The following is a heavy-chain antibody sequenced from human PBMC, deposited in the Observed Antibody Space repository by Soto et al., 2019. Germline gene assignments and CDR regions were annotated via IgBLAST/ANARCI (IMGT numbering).Heavy chain of an antibody. V-gene: IGHV3-23*04. D-gene: IGHD3-22*01. CDR3: AKDSNKYSSSLRGRYFDY. CDR1: GFTFTSYV. CDR2: ISGGGSTA. Sequence: EVQLVESGGGLVQPGGSQRLSCAASGFTFTSYVMSWVRQAPGKGLEWVAGISGGGSTAFYADSVKGRFTISRDNAKNTVVLQMDSLRAEDTAIYYCAKDSNKYSSSLRGRYFDYWGQGTLVTVSS. J-gene: IGHJ4*02.